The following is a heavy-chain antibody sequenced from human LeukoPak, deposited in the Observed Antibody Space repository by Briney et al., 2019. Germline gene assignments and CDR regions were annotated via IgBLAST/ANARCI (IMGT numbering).Heavy chain of an antibody. Sequence: GGSLRLSCAASGFTVSSNYMSWVRQAPGKGLEWVSVIYSGGSTYYADSVKGRFTISRDNSKNTLSLQMNSLRAADTAVYSCARDTIVSGAFDYWGQGTLVTVSS. V-gene: IGHV3-53*01. D-gene: IGHD3-10*01. CDR3: ARDTIVSGAFDY. CDR2: IYSGGST. J-gene: IGHJ4*02. CDR1: GFTVSSNY.